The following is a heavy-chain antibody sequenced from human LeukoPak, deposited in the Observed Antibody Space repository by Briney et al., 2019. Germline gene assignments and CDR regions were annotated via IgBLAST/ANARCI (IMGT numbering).Heavy chain of an antibody. D-gene: IGHD2-15*01. CDR1: GFTFSSHV. J-gene: IGHJ4*02. CDR2: IWYDGGNK. CDR3: ARGLGYCDTTTCLLPFDY. V-gene: IGHV3-33*01. Sequence: GGSLRLSCAASGFTFSSHVMHWVRQAPGKGLEWVAVIWYDGGNKYYADSVKGRFTISRDNSENTLYLQMNSLRAEDTAVYHCARGLGYCDTTTCLLPFDYWGQGTLVTVSS.